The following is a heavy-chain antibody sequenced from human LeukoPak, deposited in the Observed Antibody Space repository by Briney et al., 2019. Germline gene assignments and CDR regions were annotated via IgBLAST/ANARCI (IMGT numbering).Heavy chain of an antibody. CDR3: ARGRGSSGYYYPLYYYYGMDV. J-gene: IGHJ6*02. CDR1: GFTFSSYA. D-gene: IGHD3-22*01. CDR2: INHSGST. V-gene: IGHV4-34*01. Sequence: GSLRLSCAASGFTFSSYAMSWIRQPPGKGLEWIGEINHSGSTNYNPSLKSRVTISVDTSKNQFSLKLSSVTAADTAVYYCARGRGSSGYYYPLYYYYGMDVWGQGTTVTVSS.